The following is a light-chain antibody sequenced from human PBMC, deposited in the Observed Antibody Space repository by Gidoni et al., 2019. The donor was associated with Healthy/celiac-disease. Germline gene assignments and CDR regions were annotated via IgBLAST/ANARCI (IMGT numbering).Light chain of an antibody. J-gene: IGLJ2*01. CDR3: QSADSSDVV. CDR2: KDS. Sequence: SYELTQPPSVSVSPGQTARITCSGDALPKQYAYWYQQKPGQAPVLVIYKDSERPSGIPERFSGSSSGTTVTLTISGVQAEDEADYYWQSADSSDVVFGGGTKLTVL. CDR1: ALPKQY. V-gene: IGLV3-25*02.